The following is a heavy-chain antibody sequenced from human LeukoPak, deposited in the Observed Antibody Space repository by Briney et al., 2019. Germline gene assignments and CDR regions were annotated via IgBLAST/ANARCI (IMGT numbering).Heavy chain of an antibody. CDR3: AKEYYYGSGTLGY. CDR2: ISGDGGST. Sequence: GGTLRLSCAASGFTFDDYAMHWVRQAPGTGLEWVSLISGDGGSTYYADSVKGRFTISRDNSKNSLYLQMNSLRTEDTALYYCAKEYYYGSGTLGYWGQGTLVTVSS. V-gene: IGHV3-43*02. J-gene: IGHJ4*02. CDR1: GFTFDDYA. D-gene: IGHD3-10*01.